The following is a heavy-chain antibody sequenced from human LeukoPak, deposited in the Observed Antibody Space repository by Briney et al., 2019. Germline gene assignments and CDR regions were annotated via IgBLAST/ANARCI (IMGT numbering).Heavy chain of an antibody. CDR1: GYTFTSYG. V-gene: IGHV1-8*02. CDR3: ARGNVLLWFGELFDY. CDR2: MNPNSGNT. J-gene: IGHJ4*02. Sequence: ASVKVSCKASGYTFTSYGISWVRQAPGQGLEWMGWMNPNSGNTGYAQKFQGRVTMTRNTSISTAYMELSSLRSEDTAVYYCARGNVLLWFGELFDYWGQGTLVTVSS. D-gene: IGHD3-10*01.